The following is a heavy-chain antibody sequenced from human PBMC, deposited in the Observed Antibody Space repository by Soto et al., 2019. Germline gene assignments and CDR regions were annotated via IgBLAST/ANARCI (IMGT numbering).Heavy chain of an antibody. J-gene: IGHJ6*02. CDR1: GGTFSSYA. V-gene: IGHV1-69*01. CDR2: IIPISGTA. D-gene: IGHD2-2*01. Sequence: QVQLVQSGAEVKKPGSSVKVSCKASGGTFSSYAISWVRQAPGQGLEWMGGIIPISGTANYAQKFQGRVTITADESTSTAYMELSSLRSEDTAVYYCARSQGSSTSLEIYYYSYSGMDVWGQWTKVTVYS. CDR3: ARSQGSSTSLEIYYYSYSGMDV.